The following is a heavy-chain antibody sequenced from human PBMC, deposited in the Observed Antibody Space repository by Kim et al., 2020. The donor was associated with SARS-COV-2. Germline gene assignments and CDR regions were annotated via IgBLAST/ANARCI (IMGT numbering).Heavy chain of an antibody. V-gene: IGHV4-34*01. CDR2: INHSGST. J-gene: IGHJ6*02. D-gene: IGHD3-10*01. CDR1: GGSFSGYY. Sequence: SETLSLTCAVYGGSFSGYYWSWIRQPPGKGLEWIGEINHSGSTNYNPSLKSRVTISVDTSKNQFSLKLSSVTAADTAVYYCARARITMVRGVSPPRYYYGMDVWGQGTTVTVSS. CDR3: ARARITMVRGVSPPRYYYGMDV.